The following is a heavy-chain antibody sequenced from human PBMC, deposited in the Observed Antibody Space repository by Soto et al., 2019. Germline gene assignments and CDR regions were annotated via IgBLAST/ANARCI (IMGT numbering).Heavy chain of an antibody. CDR3: ARAANEDLRYNWFDP. Sequence: SVKVSCKASGYTFTSYGISWVRQAPGQGLEWMGRIIPILGIANYAQKFQGRVTITADKSTSTAYMELSSLRSEDTAVYYCARAANEDLRYNWFDPWGQGTLVTVSS. D-gene: IGHD1-1*01. CDR2: IIPILGIA. J-gene: IGHJ5*02. CDR1: GYTFTSYG. V-gene: IGHV1-69*04.